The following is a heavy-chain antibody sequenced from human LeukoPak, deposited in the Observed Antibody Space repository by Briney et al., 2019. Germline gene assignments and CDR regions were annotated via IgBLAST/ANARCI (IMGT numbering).Heavy chain of an antibody. Sequence: GGSLRLSCAASGISVSSNYMSWVRQAPGKGLEWVSVIYSGGATYHADSVKGRFIISRHNSKNTLHLQMNSLRVEDTAVYYCATAGSSELLWDYAMDVWGQGTTVTVSS. V-gene: IGHV3-53*04. J-gene: IGHJ6*02. CDR3: ATAGSSELLWDYAMDV. CDR2: IYSGGAT. CDR1: GISVSSNY. D-gene: IGHD3-10*01.